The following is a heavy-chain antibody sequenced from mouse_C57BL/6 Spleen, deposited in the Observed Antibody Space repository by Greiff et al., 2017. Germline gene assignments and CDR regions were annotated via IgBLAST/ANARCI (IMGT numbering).Heavy chain of an antibody. CDR1: GYAFTNYL. J-gene: IGHJ4*01. CDR2: INPGSGGT. CDR3: ASSPIYYYGSSPDYYAMDY. Sequence: QVQLQQSGAELVRPGTSVKVSCKASGYAFTNYLIEWVKQRPGQGLEWIGVINPGSGGTNYNEKFKGKATLTADKSSSAAYMQLSSLTSEDSAVYFCASSPIYYYGSSPDYYAMDYWGQGTSVTVSS. V-gene: IGHV1-54*01. D-gene: IGHD1-1*01.